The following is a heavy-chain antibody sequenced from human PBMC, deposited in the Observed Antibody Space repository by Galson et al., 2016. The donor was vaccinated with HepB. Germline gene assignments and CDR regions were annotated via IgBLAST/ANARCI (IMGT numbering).Heavy chain of an antibody. CDR2: INHSGGT. V-gene: IGHV4-34*01. D-gene: IGHD4-11*01. J-gene: IGHJ4*02. CDR3: ARAGSALTVTLDY. Sequence: LSLTCAVSGGSFNGYDWTWIRQPPGKGLEWIGEINHSGGTNYNSSLKSRISMSVDAPQKQFSLKLSSVTAADTAVYYCARAGSALTVTLDYWGRGILVTVSS. CDR1: GGSFNGYD.